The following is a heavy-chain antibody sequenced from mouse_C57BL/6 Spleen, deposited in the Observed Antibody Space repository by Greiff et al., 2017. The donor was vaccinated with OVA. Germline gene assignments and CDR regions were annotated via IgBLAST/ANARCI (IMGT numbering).Heavy chain of an antibody. Sequence: QVHVKQSGPELVKPGASVKISCKASGYTFTDYYINWVKQRPGQGLEWIGWIYPGSGNTKSNEKFKGKATLTVYTSSSTAYMQLSSLTSEDSAVYFCARPIYYGNYVLDYWGQGTTLTVSS. CDR3: ARPIYYGNYVLDY. CDR2: IYPGSGNT. D-gene: IGHD2-1*01. V-gene: IGHV1-84*01. J-gene: IGHJ2*01. CDR1: GYTFTDYY.